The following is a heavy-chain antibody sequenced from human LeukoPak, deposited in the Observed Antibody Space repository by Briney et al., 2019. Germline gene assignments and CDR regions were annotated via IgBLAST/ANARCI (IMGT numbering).Heavy chain of an antibody. D-gene: IGHD6-25*01. Sequence: SETLSLTCTVSGDSISRSTYYWAWIREPPGKGLEWIGSVYYGRSPYYNPSLESRATISVDTSKNHFSLKMSSVTAADTAVYYCARSSGTGTFSYWGQGTLVTVSS. CDR1: GDSISRSTYY. V-gene: IGHV4-39*02. CDR2: VYYGRSP. J-gene: IGHJ4*02. CDR3: ARSSGTGTFSY.